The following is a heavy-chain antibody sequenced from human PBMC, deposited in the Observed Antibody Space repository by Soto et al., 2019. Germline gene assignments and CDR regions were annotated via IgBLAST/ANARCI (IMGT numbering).Heavy chain of an antibody. CDR2: IRSKANSYAT. V-gene: IGHV3-73*01. J-gene: IGHJ6*03. Sequence: GGSLRLSCAASGFTFSGSAMHWVRQASGKGLEWVGRIRSKANSYATAYAASVKGRFTISGGDSKKKACLKMNSLKTGETALYYCTRLGWSGYDGAPVAGDFYCSGGSCYSHYYYYYMDVWGKGTTVTVSS. CDR3: TRLGWSGYDGAPVAGDFYCSGGSCYSHYYYYYMDV. D-gene: IGHD2-15*01. CDR1: GFTFSGSA.